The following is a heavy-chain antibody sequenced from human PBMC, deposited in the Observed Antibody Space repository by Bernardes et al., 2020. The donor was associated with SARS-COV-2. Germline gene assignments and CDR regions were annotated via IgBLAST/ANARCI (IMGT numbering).Heavy chain of an antibody. D-gene: IGHD6-13*01. V-gene: IGHV4-34*01. CDR2: INHSGST. Sequence: SETLSLTCAVYGGSFRGSYWSWIRQPPGQGLEWIGEINHSGSTNYNPSLKSRVTISVDTSKNQFSLKLSSVTAADTAVYYCARDGAAGGGMDVWGQGTTVTVSS. J-gene: IGHJ6*02. CDR3: ARDGAAGGGMDV. CDR1: GGSFRGSY.